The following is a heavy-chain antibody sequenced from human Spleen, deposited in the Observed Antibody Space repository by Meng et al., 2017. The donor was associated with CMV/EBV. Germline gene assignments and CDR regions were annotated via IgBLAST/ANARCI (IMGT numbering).Heavy chain of an antibody. CDR1: GFTFSSYG. CDR3: AKDGRYSYGLFDY. Sequence: WAASGFTFSSYGVHGVRQDPGKGLEWVAVIWSDGEKQYYTDSVKGRFTISRDNSKNTLYLQMNSLRAEDTAVYYCAKDGRYSYGLFDYWGQGTLVTVSS. J-gene: IGHJ4*02. CDR2: IWSDGEKQ. D-gene: IGHD5-18*01. V-gene: IGHV3-33*06.